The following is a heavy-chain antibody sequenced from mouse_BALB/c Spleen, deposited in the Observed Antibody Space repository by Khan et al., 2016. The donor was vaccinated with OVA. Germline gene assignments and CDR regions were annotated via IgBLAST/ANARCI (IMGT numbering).Heavy chain of an antibody. Sequence: QMQLVESGPGLVAPSQSLSITCTVSGFSLSNYGIHWVRQPPGKGLEWLGVIWTGGITNYNSALMSRLSIFKDNSNSQASLKMNRLQTDDTAIYCCARAYDYVGGGFAYWGQGTLVTVSA. D-gene: IGHD2-4*01. V-gene: IGHV2-9*02. CDR1: GFSLSNYG. CDR2: IWTGGIT. CDR3: ARAYDYVGGGFAY. J-gene: IGHJ3*01.